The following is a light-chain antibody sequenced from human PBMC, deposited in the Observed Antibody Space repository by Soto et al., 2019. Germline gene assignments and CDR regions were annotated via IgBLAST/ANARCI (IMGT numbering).Light chain of an antibody. V-gene: IGKV1-27*01. Sequence: DIQMTQSPSSLSASVGDRVTITCRASQGISNYLAWYQQKPGKVPKLLIYAASTLQSGVPSRFSGSGSGTDFTLTISSLQPEDVATYYCQKYNSGPPWTCGQGTNVEIK. CDR2: AAS. J-gene: IGKJ1*01. CDR1: QGISNY. CDR3: QKYNSGPPWT.